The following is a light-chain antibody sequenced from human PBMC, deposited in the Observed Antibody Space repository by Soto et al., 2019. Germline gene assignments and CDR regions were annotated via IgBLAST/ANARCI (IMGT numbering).Light chain of an antibody. CDR3: QQYNNYPRT. CDR1: ESIRTW. Sequence: DIQMTQSPSTLSASIGDRVTITCRASESIRTWLAWYQHKPGKAPKFLIYDASSLESGVPSRFSGSGSGTEFTLTISNLKPDEFATYFCQQYNNYPRTLGQGTKVDIK. V-gene: IGKV1-5*01. J-gene: IGKJ1*01. CDR2: DAS.